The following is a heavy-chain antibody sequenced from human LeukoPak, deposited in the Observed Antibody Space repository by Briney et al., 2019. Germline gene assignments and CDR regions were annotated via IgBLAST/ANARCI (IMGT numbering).Heavy chain of an antibody. Sequence: PSETLSLTCAVYGGSFRGYYRSWIRQPPGKGLDWIGEINHSGSTNYNPSLKSRVTISVDTSKNQFSLKLSSVTAADTAVYYCARDPVVVAATYFDYWGQGTLVTVSS. V-gene: IGHV4-34*01. CDR1: GGSFRGYY. CDR3: ARDPVVVAATYFDY. D-gene: IGHD2-15*01. J-gene: IGHJ4*02. CDR2: INHSGST.